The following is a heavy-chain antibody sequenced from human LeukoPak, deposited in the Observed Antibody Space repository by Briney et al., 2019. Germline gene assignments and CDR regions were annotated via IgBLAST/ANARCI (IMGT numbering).Heavy chain of an antibody. D-gene: IGHD5-12*01. CDR3: ARDTGYDYYYYYMDV. Sequence: PSETLSLTCTVSGGSVSSYYWSWIRQPAGKGLEWIGRIYTSGSTNYDPSLKSRVTMSLDTSKNQFSLKLSSVTAADTAVYYCARDTGYDYYYYYMDVWGKGTTVTVSS. V-gene: IGHV4-4*07. CDR1: GGSVSSYY. J-gene: IGHJ6*03. CDR2: IYTSGST.